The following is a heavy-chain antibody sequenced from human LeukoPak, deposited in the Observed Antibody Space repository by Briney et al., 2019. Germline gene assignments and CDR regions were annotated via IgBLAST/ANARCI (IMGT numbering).Heavy chain of an antibody. D-gene: IGHD3-10*01. CDR1: GYTFTDYY. CDR2: VDPEDGET. V-gene: IGHV1-69-2*01. J-gene: IGHJ4*02. CDR3: ATGRKYGSGSYLDY. Sequence: ATAKVSCKVSGYTFTDYYMHWVKQAPGKGLEWMGLVDPEDGETIYAEKFQGTVTITADTSTDTAYMELSSLRSEDTAVYYCATGRKYGSGSYLDYWGQGTLVTVSS.